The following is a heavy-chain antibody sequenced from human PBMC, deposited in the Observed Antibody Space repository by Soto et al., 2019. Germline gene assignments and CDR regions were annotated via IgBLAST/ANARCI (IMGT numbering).Heavy chain of an antibody. Sequence: ASVKVSCKASGYTFTSYGISWVRQAPGQGLAWMGWISAYNGNTNYAQKLQGRLTMTTDTSPSTAYMELRSLISDDTAVYYCARDSPRIAAAGPYYFDYWGQGTLVTVSS. CDR2: ISAYNGNT. CDR3: ARDSPRIAAAGPYYFDY. J-gene: IGHJ4*02. D-gene: IGHD6-13*01. CDR1: GYTFTSYG. V-gene: IGHV1-18*01.